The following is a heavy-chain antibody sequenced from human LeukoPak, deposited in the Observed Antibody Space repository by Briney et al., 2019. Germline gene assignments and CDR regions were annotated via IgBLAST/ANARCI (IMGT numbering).Heavy chain of an antibody. CDR3: AKDGLWFGDYPDVGYYYYGMDV. CDR2: ISGSGGST. D-gene: IGHD3-10*01. J-gene: IGHJ6*02. V-gene: IGHV3-23*01. Sequence: PGGSLRLSCAASGFTFSSYAMSWVRQAPGKGLEWVSAISGSGGSTYYADSVKGRFTISRDNSKNTLYLQMNSLRAEDTAVYYRAKDGLWFGDYPDVGYYYYGMDVWGQGTTVTVSS. CDR1: GFTFSSYA.